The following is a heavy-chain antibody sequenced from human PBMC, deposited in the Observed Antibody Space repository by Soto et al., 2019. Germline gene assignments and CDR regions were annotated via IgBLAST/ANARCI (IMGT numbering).Heavy chain of an antibody. CDR2: IHCTGST. V-gene: IGHV4-39*01. D-gene: IGHD1-26*01. CDR3: TCGSDDVFFDS. J-gene: IGHJ4*02. Sequence: ETLSLTCTVSGGSISRSSYYWGWIRQPPGKGLEWIGTIHCTGSTYYNPSLKSRLTISVDTSKNQFSLKLSSVTAADTAVYYWTCGSDDVFFDSWGQGTLVTVSS. CDR1: GGSISRSSYY.